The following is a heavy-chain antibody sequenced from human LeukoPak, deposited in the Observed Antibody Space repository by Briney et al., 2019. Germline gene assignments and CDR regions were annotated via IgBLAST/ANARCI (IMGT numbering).Heavy chain of an antibody. D-gene: IGHD3-10*01. CDR3: ARTMNGEIDY. J-gene: IGHJ4*02. V-gene: IGHV3-21*01. Sequence: GGSLTLFCAASGFAFSSYGMHWVRQAPGKGLEWVSSISSSSSYIYYADSVKGRFTISRDNAKNSLYLQMNSLRAEDTAVYYCARTMNGEIDYWGQGTLVTVSS. CDR2: ISSSSSYI. CDR1: GFAFSSYG.